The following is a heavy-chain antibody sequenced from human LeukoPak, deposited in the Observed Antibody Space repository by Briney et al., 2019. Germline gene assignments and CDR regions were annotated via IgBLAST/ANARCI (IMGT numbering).Heavy chain of an antibody. D-gene: IGHD6-13*01. V-gene: IGHV4-4*07. J-gene: IGHJ3*02. CDR2: IYTSGST. CDR1: GGSISSYY. CDR3: ARLSIAAAGGAFDI. Sequence: SETLSLTCTVSGGSISSYYWSWIRQPAGKGLEWIGRIYTSGSTNYNPSLKSRVTMSVDTSKNQFSLKLSSVTAADTAVYYCARLSIAAAGGAFDIWGQGTMVTVSS.